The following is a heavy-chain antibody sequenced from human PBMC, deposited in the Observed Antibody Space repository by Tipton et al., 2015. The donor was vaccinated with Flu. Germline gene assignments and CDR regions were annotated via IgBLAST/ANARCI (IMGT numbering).Heavy chain of an antibody. Sequence: SGFTFSSYAMHWVRQAPGKGLEWVAGIWYDGSNKYYADSVEGRFTISRNNSKNTLYLQMNSLRAEDTAVYYCARGYDILTDGGGYFDYWGQVTLVTVSS. J-gene: IGHJ4*02. D-gene: IGHD3-9*01. CDR3: ARGYDILTDGGGYFDY. CDR1: GFTFSSYA. CDR2: IWYDGSNK. V-gene: IGHV3-33*01.